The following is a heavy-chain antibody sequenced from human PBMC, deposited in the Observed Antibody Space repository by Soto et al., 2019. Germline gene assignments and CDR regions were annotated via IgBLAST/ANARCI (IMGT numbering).Heavy chain of an antibody. J-gene: IGHJ4*02. V-gene: IGHV3-64*01. CDR3: ARGRGPPYYYDSSGYQDY. D-gene: IGHD3-22*01. Sequence: EVQLVESGGGLVQPGGSLRLSCAASGFTFSSYAMHWVRQAPGKGLEYVPAISSNGGSTYYANSVKGRFTISRDNSKNTLYLQMGSLRAEDMAVYYCARGRGPPYYYDSSGYQDYWGQGTLVTVSS. CDR1: GFTFSSYA. CDR2: ISSNGGST.